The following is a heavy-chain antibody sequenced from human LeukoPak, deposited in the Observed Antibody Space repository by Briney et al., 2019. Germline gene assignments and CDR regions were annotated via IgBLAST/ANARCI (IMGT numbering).Heavy chain of an antibody. CDR2: FDPEDGET. CDR1: GYTFTSYA. V-gene: IGHV1-24*01. D-gene: IGHD3-22*01. J-gene: IGHJ4*02. CDR3: ATMVVVTSFDY. Sequence: ASVKVSCKASGYTFTSYAMHWVRQAPGQRLEWMGGFDPEDGETIYAQKFQGRVTMTEDTSTDTAYMELSSLRSEDTAVYYCATMVVVTSFDYWGQGTLVTVSS.